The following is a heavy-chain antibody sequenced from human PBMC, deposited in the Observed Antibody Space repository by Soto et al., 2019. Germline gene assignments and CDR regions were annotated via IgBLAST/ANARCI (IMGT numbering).Heavy chain of an antibody. Sequence: GESLKISCKGSGYSFSRYWIAWVRQTPGRGLEWMGIIYPADSDTRYSPSFQGQVTISADKSTSTAYLHWSSLEASDSAVYYCARQGDMAATPADAFDIWGQGTLVTVSS. CDR1: GYSFSRYW. CDR3: ARQGDMAATPADAFDI. CDR2: IYPADSDT. J-gene: IGHJ3*02. V-gene: IGHV5-51*01. D-gene: IGHD6-19*01.